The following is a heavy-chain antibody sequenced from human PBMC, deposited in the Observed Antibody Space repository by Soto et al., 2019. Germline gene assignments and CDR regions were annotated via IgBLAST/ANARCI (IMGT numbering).Heavy chain of an antibody. CDR2: ISGSGGST. D-gene: IGHD3-10*01. CDR1: GFTFSSYA. J-gene: IGHJ4*02. V-gene: IGHV3-23*01. Sequence: PWGSLRLSCAASGFTFSSYAMIWVRQAPGKGLEWVSAISGSGGSTYYADSVKGRFTISRDNSKNTLYLQMNSLRAEDTAVYYCAKGSPFMVRGVMDYWGQGTLVTVSS. CDR3: AKGSPFMVRGVMDY.